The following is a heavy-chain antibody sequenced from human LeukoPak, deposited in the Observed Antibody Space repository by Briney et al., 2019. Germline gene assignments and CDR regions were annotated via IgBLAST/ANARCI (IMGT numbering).Heavy chain of an antibody. D-gene: IGHD2-2*01. CDR1: GFTFSSYA. V-gene: IGHV3-30-3*01. CDR3: ARECGLGCSSTRYYMDV. J-gene: IGHJ6*03. CDR2: ISYDGSNK. Sequence: PGRSLRLSCAASGFTFSSYAMHWVRQAPGKGLEWVAVISYDGSNKYYADSVKGRFTISRDNSKNTLYLQMNSLRAEDTAVYYCARECGLGCSSTRYYMDVWGKGTTVTVSS.